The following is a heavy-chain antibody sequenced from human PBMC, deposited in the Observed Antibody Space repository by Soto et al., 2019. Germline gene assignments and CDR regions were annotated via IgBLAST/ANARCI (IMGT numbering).Heavy chain of an antibody. CDR1: GGSISRYY. V-gene: IGHV4-59*12. Sequence: SETLSLTCTVSGGSISRYYWSWIRQPPWKGLEWIGYIYYSGSTNYNPSLKSRVTISVDTSKNQFSLKLSSVTAADTAVYYCARAPQYYDFWSGYSQCFDYWGQGTLVTVSS. CDR2: IYYSGST. CDR3: ARAPQYYDFWSGYSQCFDY. J-gene: IGHJ4*02. D-gene: IGHD3-3*01.